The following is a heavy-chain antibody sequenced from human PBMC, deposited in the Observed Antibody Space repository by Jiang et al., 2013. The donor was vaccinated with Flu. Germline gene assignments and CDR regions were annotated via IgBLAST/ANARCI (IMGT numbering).Heavy chain of an antibody. CDR3: AREAQAEEHSQADY. V-gene: IGHV1-8*01. D-gene: IGHD1/OR15-1a*01. J-gene: IGHJ4*02. CDR2: MNPNSGNT. CDR1: GYTFSSYD. Sequence: CKASGYTFSSYDINWVRQATGQGLEWMGWMNPNSGNTGYAQKFQGRVTMTRNTSISTAYMELSSLRSEDTAVYYCAREAQAEEHSQADYWGQGTLVTVSS.